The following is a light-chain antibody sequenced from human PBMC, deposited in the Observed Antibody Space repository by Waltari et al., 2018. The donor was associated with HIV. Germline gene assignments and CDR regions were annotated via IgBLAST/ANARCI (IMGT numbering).Light chain of an antibody. CDR2: GKN. V-gene: IGLV3-19*01. J-gene: IGLJ2*01. CDR3: NSRDSSGNHVV. CDR1: SLRSYY. Sequence: SSELTQDPAVSVALGQTVRITCQGDSLRSYYASWYQQKPGQAPVLVIYGKNNRPSVIPDRFSGSSSGNTASLTITGAQAEDEADYYGNSRDSSGNHVVFGGGTKRTVL.